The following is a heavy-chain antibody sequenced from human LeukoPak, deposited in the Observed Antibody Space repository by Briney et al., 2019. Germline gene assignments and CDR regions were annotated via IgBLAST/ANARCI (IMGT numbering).Heavy chain of an antibody. D-gene: IGHD6-13*01. V-gene: IGHV4-59*01. CDR1: GGSISSYY. CDR3: ARGPLSSSWYDY. CDR2: IYYSGST. J-gene: IGHJ4*02. Sequence: SETLSLTCTVSGGSISSYYWSWLRQPPGKGLEWIGYIYYSGSTSYNPSLKSRVTISVDTSKNQFSLKLSSVTAADTAVYYCARGPLSSSWYDYWGQGTLVTVSS.